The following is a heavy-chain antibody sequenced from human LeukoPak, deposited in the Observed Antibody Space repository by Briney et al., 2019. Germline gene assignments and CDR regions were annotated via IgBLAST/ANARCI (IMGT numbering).Heavy chain of an antibody. J-gene: IGHJ5*02. Sequence: GGSLRLSCSASGTAFRTYAMHWVRQPPGKGLHYVSAISINGGSTYYADSVRGRFTISRDNSKNTLYLQMSSLRPDDTAVYYCVRTYDENPLGWFDPWGQGTLVTVSS. CDR3: VRTYDENPLGWFDP. D-gene: IGHD5-12*01. CDR2: ISINGGST. V-gene: IGHV3-64D*06. CDR1: GTAFRTYA.